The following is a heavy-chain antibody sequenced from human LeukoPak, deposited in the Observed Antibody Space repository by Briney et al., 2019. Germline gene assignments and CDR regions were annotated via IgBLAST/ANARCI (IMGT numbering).Heavy chain of an antibody. CDR2: IIPIFGTA. J-gene: IGHJ3*02. D-gene: IGHD1-26*01. V-gene: IGHV1-69*13. Sequence: GASVKVSCKASGGIFSRYAISWVRQAPGQGLEWMGGIIPIFGTANYAQKFQGRVTITADESTSTAYMELSSLRSEDTAVYYCARNGGSYNYGSDAFDIWGQGTMVTVSS. CDR1: GGIFSRYA. CDR3: ARNGGSYNYGSDAFDI.